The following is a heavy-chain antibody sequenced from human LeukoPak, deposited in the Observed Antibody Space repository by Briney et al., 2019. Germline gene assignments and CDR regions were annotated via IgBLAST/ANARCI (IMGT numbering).Heavy chain of an antibody. D-gene: IGHD4-11*01. J-gene: IGHJ6*02. CDR2: ISGSGGST. CDR3: AASNVDYYYGMDV. CDR1: RFPFSNYG. Sequence: GGSLRLSCAASRFPFSNYGVHWVRQAPGKGLEWVSAISGSGGSTYYADSVKGRFTISRDNSQNTLYLQMNSRRAEDTAVYYCAASNVDYYYGMDVWGQGTTVTVSS. V-gene: IGHV3-23*01.